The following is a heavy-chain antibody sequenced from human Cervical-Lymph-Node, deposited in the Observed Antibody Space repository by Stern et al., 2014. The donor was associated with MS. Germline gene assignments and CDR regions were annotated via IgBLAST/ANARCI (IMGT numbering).Heavy chain of an antibody. V-gene: IGHV4-31*03. J-gene: IGHJ3*02. CDR1: GGSISSGGYY. D-gene: IGHD2-15*01. CDR2: ISYSGST. CDR3: ARDREYCSGNSCYSGAFDI. Sequence: QLQLQESGPGLVKPSQTLSLTCTVSGGSISSGGYYWSWIRQHPGKGLEWIGYISYSGSTSDNPSLECRVTISVDTSKNQFSLKLSSVTAADTAVYYCARDREYCSGNSCYSGAFDIWGQGTMFTVSS.